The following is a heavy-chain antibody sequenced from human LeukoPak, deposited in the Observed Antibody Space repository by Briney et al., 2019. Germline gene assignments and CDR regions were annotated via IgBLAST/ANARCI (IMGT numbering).Heavy chain of an antibody. CDR3: ARGPNPSIAVAGSIDY. CDR1: GYTFTSYD. D-gene: IGHD6-19*01. J-gene: IGHJ4*02. V-gene: IGHV1-8*01. CDR2: MNPNSGNT. Sequence: GASVKVSCKASGYTFTSYDINWVRQATGQGLEWMGWMNPNSGNTGYAQKFQGRVTMTRNTSISTAYMELSSLRSEDTAVYYCARGPNPSIAVAGSIDYWGQGTLVTVSS.